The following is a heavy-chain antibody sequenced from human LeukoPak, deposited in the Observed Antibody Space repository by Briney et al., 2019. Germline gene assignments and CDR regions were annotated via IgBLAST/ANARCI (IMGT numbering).Heavy chain of an antibody. CDR1: GGSISSYY. CDR3: ARLSHKWFDP. J-gene: IGHJ5*02. V-gene: IGHV4-59*01. Sequence: SETLSLTCTVSGGSISSYYWSWIRQPPGKGLEWIGYIYYSGSTTYNPSLKSRVTISVDTSKKQFSLKLSSVTAADTAVYYCARLSHKWFDPWGQGTLVTVSS. CDR2: IYYSGST. D-gene: IGHD2/OR15-2a*01.